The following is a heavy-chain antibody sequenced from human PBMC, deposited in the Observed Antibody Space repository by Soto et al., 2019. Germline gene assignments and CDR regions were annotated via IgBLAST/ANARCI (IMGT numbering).Heavy chain of an antibody. J-gene: IGHJ5*02. CDR3: ARREVLGDNDILTGRWFDP. V-gene: IGHV1-69*12. CDR1: GGTFSSYA. D-gene: IGHD3-9*01. Sequence: QVQLVQSGAEVKKPGSSVKVSCKASGGTFSSYAISWVRQAPGQGLEWMGGIIPIFGTANYAQKFQGRVPIPAAQSTSTAYMELSSLRSEDTAVYYCARREVLGDNDILTGRWFDPWGQGTLVTVSS. CDR2: IIPIFGTA.